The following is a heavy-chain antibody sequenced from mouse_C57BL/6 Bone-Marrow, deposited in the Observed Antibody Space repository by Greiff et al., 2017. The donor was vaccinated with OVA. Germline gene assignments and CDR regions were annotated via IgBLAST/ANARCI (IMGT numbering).Heavy chain of an antibody. D-gene: IGHD2-4*01. J-gene: IGHJ2*01. CDR2: IDPSDSYT. Sequence: QVQLQQPGAELVMPGASVKLSCKASGYTFTSYWMHWVKQRPGQGLEWIGEIDPSDSYTNYTQKFKGQSTLTVDKSSSTAYMQLSSLTSEDSAVYYCARKGDYDYAHFDYWGQGTTLTVSS. CDR1: GYTFTSYW. V-gene: IGHV1-69*01. CDR3: ARKGDYDYAHFDY.